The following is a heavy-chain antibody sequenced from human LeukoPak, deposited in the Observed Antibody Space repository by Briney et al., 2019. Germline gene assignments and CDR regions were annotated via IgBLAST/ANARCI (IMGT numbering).Heavy chain of an antibody. CDR1: GGSISSSSYY. V-gene: IGHV4-39*07. CDR3: ARTYSGSYLDWFDP. CDR2: IYYSGST. Sequence: SETLSLTCTVSGGSISSSSYYWGWIRQPPGEGLEWIGSIYYSGSTYYNPSLKSRVTISVDTSKNQFSLKLSSVTAADTAVYYCARTYSGSYLDWFDPWGQGTLVTVSS. D-gene: IGHD1-26*01. J-gene: IGHJ5*02.